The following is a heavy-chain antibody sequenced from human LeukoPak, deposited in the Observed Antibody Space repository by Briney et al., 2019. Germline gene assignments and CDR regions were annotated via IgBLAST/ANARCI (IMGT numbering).Heavy chain of an antibody. Sequence: PGGSLRLSCATSRFTFSSYAVSWVRQAPGKGLEWVSVISGSGDSTYYADSVKGRFTISRDNSKDTLYLQMNSLRAEDTAVYYCARRSCSSAGCSFFDYWGQGTLVTVSS. CDR3: ARRSCSSAGCSFFDY. CDR2: ISGSGDST. J-gene: IGHJ4*02. D-gene: IGHD2-2*01. CDR1: RFTFSSYA. V-gene: IGHV3-23*01.